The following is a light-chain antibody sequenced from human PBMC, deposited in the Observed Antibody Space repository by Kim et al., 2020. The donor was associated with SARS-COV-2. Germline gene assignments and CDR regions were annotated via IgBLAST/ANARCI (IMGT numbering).Light chain of an antibody. CDR1: SANLGGYY. J-gene: IGLJ3*02. Sequence: GQRVTCTGSGRSANLGGYYVDWCRQLPGTAPKLRLYRVDPRPLGVPDRFSGSKSGTSASLAISGLRYEDEADYYCAAWDDSLSGPVFGGGTQLTVL. CDR3: AAWDDSLSGPV. CDR2: RVD. V-gene: IGLV1-47*01.